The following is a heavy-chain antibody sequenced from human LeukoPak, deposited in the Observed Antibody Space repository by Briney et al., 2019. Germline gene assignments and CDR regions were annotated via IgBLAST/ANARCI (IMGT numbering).Heavy chain of an antibody. D-gene: IGHD3-10*01. Sequence: SETLSLTCTVSGGSISSSDYYWGWIRQPPGKGLEWIGSIYYSGSTYYNPSLKSRVTISVDTSKNQFSLKLSSVTAADTAVYYCARVGTPPLTYYGSGSFDYWGQGTLVTVSS. J-gene: IGHJ4*02. CDR3: ARVGTPPLTYYGSGSFDY. CDR1: GGSISSSDYY. CDR2: IYYSGST. V-gene: IGHV4-39*07.